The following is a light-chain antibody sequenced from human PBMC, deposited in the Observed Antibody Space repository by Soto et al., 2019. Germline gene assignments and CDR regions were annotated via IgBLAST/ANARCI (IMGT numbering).Light chain of an antibody. CDR2: KAS. J-gene: IGKJ1*01. CDR1: QSVSKF. V-gene: IGKV1-5*03. CDR3: HQYNSYPVWT. Sequence: DIQMTQSPSTLSASVGDRVTITCRASQSVSKFLAWYQQKPGKAPKLLISKASTLQSGVPSRFSGSGSGTEFTLTISSLQPDDFATYYCHQYNSYPVWTFGQGTKVEIK.